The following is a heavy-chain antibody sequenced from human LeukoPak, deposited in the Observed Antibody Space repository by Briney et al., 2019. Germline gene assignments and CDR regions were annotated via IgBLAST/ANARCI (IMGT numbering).Heavy chain of an antibody. J-gene: IGHJ4*02. V-gene: IGHV1-2*02. Sequence: GASVKVSCKASGYTFTGYYTHWVRQAPGQGLEWMGWINPNSGGTNYAQKFQGRVTMTRDTSISTAYMELSRLRSDDTAVYYCASLYDYVWGNFDYWGQGTLVTVSS. CDR2: INPNSGGT. CDR1: GYTFTGYY. D-gene: IGHD3-16*01. CDR3: ASLYDYVWGNFDY.